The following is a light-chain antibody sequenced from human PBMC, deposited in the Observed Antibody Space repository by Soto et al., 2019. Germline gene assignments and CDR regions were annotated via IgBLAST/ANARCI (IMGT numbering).Light chain of an antibody. V-gene: IGKV1-5*03. J-gene: IGKJ1*01. CDR1: QTISSW. Sequence: DIQMTQSPSTLSGSVGDRVTITCRASQTISSWLAWYHQKPGKAPKLLIYKASTLKSGVPSRFSGSGSGTEFTLTISSLQPEDFATYYCQQSYSSPPTFGQGTKVDIK. CDR3: QQSYSSPPT. CDR2: KAS.